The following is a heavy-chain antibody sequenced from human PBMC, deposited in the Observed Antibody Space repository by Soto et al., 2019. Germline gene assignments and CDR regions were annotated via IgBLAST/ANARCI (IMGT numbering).Heavy chain of an antibody. CDR1: GGTFSNYP. J-gene: IGHJ4*02. V-gene: IGHV1-69*01. D-gene: IGHD2-21*02. Sequence: VQLVQSGAEVKKPGSSVKVSCKASGGTFSNYPFIWVRQAPGQGLDWMGGIIPIFGTTDYGQRFQGRVTITGDESTNTAYMELSSLRSADTAVYYCARGLYCGGGCYSHFDYWGQGTLVTVSS. CDR2: IIPIFGTT. CDR3: ARGLYCGGGCYSHFDY.